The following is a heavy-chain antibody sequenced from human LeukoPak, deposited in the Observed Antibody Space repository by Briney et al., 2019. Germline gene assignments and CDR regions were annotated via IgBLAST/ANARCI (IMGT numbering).Heavy chain of an antibody. D-gene: IGHD6-6*01. CDR2: IKQDGSEK. CDR3: ASGSRGSSSVWFYP. Sequence: GGSPRLSCAASGFTFSSYWMSWVRQAPGKGLEWVANIKQDGSEKYYVDSVKGRFTISRDNAKNSLYLQMNSLRAEDTAVYYCASGSRGSSSVWFYPWGQGTLVTVSS. J-gene: IGHJ5*02. CDR1: GFTFSSYW. V-gene: IGHV3-7*01.